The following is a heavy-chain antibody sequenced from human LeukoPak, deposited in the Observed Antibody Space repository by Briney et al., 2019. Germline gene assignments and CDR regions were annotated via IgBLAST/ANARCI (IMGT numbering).Heavy chain of an antibody. CDR3: ARGRPWRGASDS. V-gene: IGHV4-34*01. Sequence: SETLSLTCAVYGGSFSGYYWSWIRQPPGKGLEWIGEINHSGSTNYNPSLQSRVTISVDTSKNQFSLKLSSVTAADTAVYYCARGRPWRGASDSWGQGTMGTGSS. D-gene: IGHD3-3*01. CDR2: INHSGST. J-gene: IGHJ3*02. CDR1: GGSFSGYY.